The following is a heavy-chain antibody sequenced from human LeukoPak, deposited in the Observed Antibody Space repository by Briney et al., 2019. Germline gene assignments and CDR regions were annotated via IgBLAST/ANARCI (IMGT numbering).Heavy chain of an antibody. CDR2: INLNSGGT. CDR1: GYGFTGCY. J-gene: IGHJ4*02. V-gene: IGHV1-2*02. CDR3: ARGPSYSSTLDY. Sequence: ASVTVSCKASGYGFTGCYMHWVRQAPGQGREWMGWINLNSGGTNYAQTLQGRVTITRDTSNNTAYLQLSRLRSDDTAVYYCARGPSYSSTLDYWGQGTLVTVSS. D-gene: IGHD6-13*01.